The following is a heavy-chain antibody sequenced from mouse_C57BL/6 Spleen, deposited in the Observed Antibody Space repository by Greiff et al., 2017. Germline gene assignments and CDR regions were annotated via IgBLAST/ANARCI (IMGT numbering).Heavy chain of an antibody. CDR3: AKYYGSSLYYAMDY. V-gene: IGHV1-55*01. CDR2: IYPGSGST. J-gene: IGHJ4*01. D-gene: IGHD1-1*01. Sequence: SGAELVKPGASVKMSCKASGYTFTSYWITWVKQRPGQGLEWIGDIYPGSGSTNYNEKFKSKATLTVDTSSSTAYMQLSSLTSEDSAVYYCAKYYGSSLYYAMDYWGQGTSVTVSS. CDR1: GYTFTSYW.